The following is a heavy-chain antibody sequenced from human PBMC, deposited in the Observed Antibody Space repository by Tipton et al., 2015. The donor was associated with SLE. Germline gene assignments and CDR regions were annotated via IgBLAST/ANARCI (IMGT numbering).Heavy chain of an antibody. J-gene: IGHJ4*02. CDR2: IYYSGST. V-gene: IGHV4-59*11. Sequence: TLSLTCTVSGGSISSHYWSWIRQPPGKGLEWIGYIYYSGSTNYNPSLKSRVTISVDTSKNQFSLKLSSVTAADTAVYYCARGGRIQLWFLDYWGQGTLVTVSS. CDR1: GGSISSHY. CDR3: ARGGRIQLWFLDY. D-gene: IGHD5-18*01.